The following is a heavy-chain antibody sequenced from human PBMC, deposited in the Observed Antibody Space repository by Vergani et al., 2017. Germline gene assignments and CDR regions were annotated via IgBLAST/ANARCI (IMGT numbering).Heavy chain of an antibody. CDR3: ARCFLGEWMIYGGPDENWFDP. CDR1: GGSITYGAFY. D-gene: IGHD3-22*01. CDR2: IYYSENK. J-gene: IGHJ5*02. V-gene: IGHV4-39*01. Sequence: QLQLQESGPGLVKPSETLYLTCTVSGGSITYGAFYWGWIRQSPGKGLEWIGSIYYSENKFYNPSLESRVTLSIDTTKNRFSLKLKFVTAAETAVYYCARCFLGEWMIYGGPDENWFDPWVQGTLVTVSS.